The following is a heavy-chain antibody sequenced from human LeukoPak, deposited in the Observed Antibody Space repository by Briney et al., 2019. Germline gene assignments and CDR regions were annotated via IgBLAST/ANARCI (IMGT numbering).Heavy chain of an antibody. CDR3: TTLGLFDY. Sequence: TSGGSLRLSCAASGFTFNSAWMHWVRQAPGKGLEWIGRIKSNTDGGTVDYAAPVKGRFIISRDDSKSTLYLQMSSLRPEDTSTYYCTTLGLFDYWGQGALVSVSS. J-gene: IGHJ4*02. V-gene: IGHV3-15*01. CDR1: GFTFNSAW. CDR2: IKSNTDGGTV.